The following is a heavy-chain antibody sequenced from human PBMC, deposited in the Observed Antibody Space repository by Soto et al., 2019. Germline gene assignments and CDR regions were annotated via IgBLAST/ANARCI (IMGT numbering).Heavy chain of an antibody. V-gene: IGHV3-64D*06. D-gene: IGHD3-9*01. J-gene: IGHJ4*02. CDR3: VKAGMTGYTYYFDY. CDR2: ISSNGGST. CDR1: GFTFSSYA. Sequence: VGSLRLSCSASGFTFSSYAMHWVRQAPGKGLEYVSAISSNGGSTYYADSVKGRFTISRDNSKNTLYLQMSSLRAEDTAVYYCVKAGMTGYTYYFDYWGQGTLVTVS.